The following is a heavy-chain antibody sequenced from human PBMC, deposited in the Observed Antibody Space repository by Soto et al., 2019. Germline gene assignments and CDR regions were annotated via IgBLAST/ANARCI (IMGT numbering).Heavy chain of an antibody. V-gene: IGHV4-34*01. CDR3: ARARRKRYCSGGSCYCWWFDP. CDR2: INHTGST. D-gene: IGHD2-15*01. Sequence: PSETLSLTCAVYGGSFSGYSWTWIRQPPGTGLEWIGEINHTGSTNYNPSLKSRVTISVDTSKNQFSLKLSSVTAADTAVYYCARARRKRYCSGGSCYCWWFDPWGQGTLVTVSS. J-gene: IGHJ5*02. CDR1: GGSFSGYS.